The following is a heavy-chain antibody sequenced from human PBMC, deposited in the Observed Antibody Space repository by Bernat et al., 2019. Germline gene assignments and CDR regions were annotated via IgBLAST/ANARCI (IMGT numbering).Heavy chain of an antibody. D-gene: IGHD5-24*01. V-gene: IGHV3-74*01. J-gene: IGHJ4*02. CDR3: ARRDGYKSIIDY. CDR2: IDRDGSST. CDR1: GFTFSSYW. Sequence: EVQLVESGGGLVQPGGSLRLSCAASGFTFSSYWMHWVRQAPDKGLVWVSRIDRDGSSTNYAESVRGRFTISRDNAKNTLYLQMNSLRAEDTAVYYCARRDGYKSIIDYWGQGTLVAVSS.